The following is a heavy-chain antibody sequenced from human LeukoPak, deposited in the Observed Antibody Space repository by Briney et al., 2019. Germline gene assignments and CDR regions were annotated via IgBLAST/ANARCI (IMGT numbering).Heavy chain of an antibody. Sequence: GGSLRLSCAASGFTFSSYAMSWVRQAPGKGLEWVSAISGSGGSTYYADSVKGRFTISRDNSKNTLYLQMNSLRAEDTAVYYCAKVGSSRGYYYYYVDVWGKGTTVTVSS. CDR2: ISGSGGST. CDR3: AKVGSSRGYYYYYVDV. J-gene: IGHJ6*03. CDR1: GFTFSSYA. V-gene: IGHV3-23*01. D-gene: IGHD1-26*01.